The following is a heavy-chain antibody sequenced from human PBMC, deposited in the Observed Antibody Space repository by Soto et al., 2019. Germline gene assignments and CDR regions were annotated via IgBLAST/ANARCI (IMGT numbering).Heavy chain of an antibody. CDR3: ARDSPLGSTIDY. Sequence: SETLSLTCAVSGYSISSGYYWGWIRQPPGKGLEWIGSIYHSGSTYYNPSLKSRVTISVDTSKNQFSLKLSSVTAADTAVYYCARDSPLGSTIDYWGQGTPVTVYS. V-gene: IGHV4-38-2*02. J-gene: IGHJ4*02. CDR1: GYSISSGYY. D-gene: IGHD5-12*01. CDR2: IYHSGST.